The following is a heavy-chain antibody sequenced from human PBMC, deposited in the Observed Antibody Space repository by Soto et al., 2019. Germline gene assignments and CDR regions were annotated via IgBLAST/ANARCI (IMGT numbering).Heavy chain of an antibody. D-gene: IGHD3-22*01. J-gene: IGHJ4*02. CDR2: TYYRSKWNT. CDR1: GDNVSSNSAA. CDR3: AIAYYESGGYFDC. V-gene: IGHV6-1*01. Sequence: PSQTLSLTCAISGDNVSSNSAAWNWIGQSPSRGLEWLGRTYYRSKWNTDYAVSVNSRITIIPDTSKNQFSLQLKSGTPEDTGVYYCAIAYYESGGYFDCWGEGNVVTVSS.